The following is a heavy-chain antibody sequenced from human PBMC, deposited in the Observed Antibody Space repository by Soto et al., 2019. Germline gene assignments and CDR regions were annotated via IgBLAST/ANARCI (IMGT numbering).Heavy chain of an antibody. D-gene: IGHD2-15*01. J-gene: IGHJ4*02. CDR3: ARADPDASVGY. V-gene: IGHV4-59*01. CDR1: SGSMSSYY. CDR2: ISYSGST. Sequence: SETLSLTCTVSSGSMSSYYWTWLRQSPGRGLEWIGYISYSGSTYYNPSLKSRVTISADTSKNQFSLRMNSMIAADTAVYYCARADPDASVGYWGQGTLVTVSS.